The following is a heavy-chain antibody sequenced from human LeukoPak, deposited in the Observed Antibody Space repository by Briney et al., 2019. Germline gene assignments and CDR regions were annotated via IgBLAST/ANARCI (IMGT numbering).Heavy chain of an antibody. D-gene: IGHD5-12*01. Sequence: GGSLRLSCAASGFTVSTNYMSWVRQAPGKGLEWVSVISSGGTPYYADSVKGRFIISRDSSENTLYLQMHSLRAEDTAVYYCARGGAGYAFDYWGQGTLVTVSS. CDR3: ARGGAGYAFDY. CDR1: GFTVSTNY. V-gene: IGHV3-66*02. J-gene: IGHJ4*02. CDR2: ISSGGTP.